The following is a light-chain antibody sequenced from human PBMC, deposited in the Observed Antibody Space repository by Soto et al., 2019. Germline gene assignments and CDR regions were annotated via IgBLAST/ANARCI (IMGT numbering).Light chain of an antibody. V-gene: IGLV2-14*01. CDR2: DVS. J-gene: IGLJ1*01. Sequence: QPVLTQPASVSGSPGQSITISCTGTSSDVGGYNYVSWYQQHPGKAPKLMIYDVSNRPSGVSNRFSGSKSGNTASLTISGLQAEAEAEYYCSSYTSSSTLYVFGTGTKVTVL. CDR1: SSDVGGYNY. CDR3: SSYTSSSTLYV.